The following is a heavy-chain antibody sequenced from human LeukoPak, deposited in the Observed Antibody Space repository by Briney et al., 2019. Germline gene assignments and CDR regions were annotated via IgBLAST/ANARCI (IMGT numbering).Heavy chain of an antibody. Sequence: GASVKVSCKASGYNFNIYGLTWVRQAPGQGLEWMGWISASNGQTNYAQKFQGRVSMTTDTSTTTAYVGIRSLTSEDTATYYCAKAMYASSSAVDWGQGTLVTVS. V-gene: IGHV1-18*01. J-gene: IGHJ4*02. D-gene: IGHD2-8*01. CDR2: ISASNGQT. CDR3: AKAMYASSSAVD. CDR1: GYNFNIYG.